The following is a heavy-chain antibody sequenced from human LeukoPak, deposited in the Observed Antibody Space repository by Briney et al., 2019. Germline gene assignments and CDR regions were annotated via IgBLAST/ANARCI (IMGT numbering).Heavy chain of an antibody. J-gene: IGHJ4*02. CDR2: TYFRSKWYY. V-gene: IGHV6-1*01. CDR1: GDSVSSNSAA. CDR3: ARSAVGGHNDF. Sequence: PSQTLSLTCAISGDSVSSNSAAWVWCRQSPSRGLEWLARTYFRSKWYYDYAVSVRSRIVISPDTSKNQFSLQLNSVTPDDTAVFFCARSAVGGHNDFWGQGTLVTVSS. D-gene: IGHD3-16*01.